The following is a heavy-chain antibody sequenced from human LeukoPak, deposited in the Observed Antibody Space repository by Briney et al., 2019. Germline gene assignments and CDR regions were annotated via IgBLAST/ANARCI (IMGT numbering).Heavy chain of an antibody. V-gene: IGHV4-34*01. CDR2: INHSGST. CDR1: GGSFSGYY. CDR3: ARGPYSNYGIMDV. J-gene: IGHJ6*04. Sequence: SETLSLTCAVYGGSFSGYYWSWIRQPPGKGLEWIGEINHSGSTNYNPSLKSRVTISVDTSKNQFSLKLSSVTAADTAVYYCARGPYSNYGIMDVWGKGTTGTVSS. D-gene: IGHD4-11*01.